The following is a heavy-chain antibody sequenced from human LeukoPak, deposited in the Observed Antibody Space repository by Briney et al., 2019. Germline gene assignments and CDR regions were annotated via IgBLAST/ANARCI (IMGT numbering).Heavy chain of an antibody. CDR1: GGSISSYY. D-gene: IGHD6-19*01. CDR3: ARVGYSSGWYPLDY. J-gene: IGHJ4*02. CDR2: IYATGST. V-gene: IGHV4-4*07. Sequence: SETLSLTCTVSGGSISSYYWSWIRQPAGKGLEWIGRIYATGSTNYNPSLKSRVTMSVDTSKNQFSLNLNSVTAADTAVYYCARVGYSSGWYPLDYWGQGTLVTVSS.